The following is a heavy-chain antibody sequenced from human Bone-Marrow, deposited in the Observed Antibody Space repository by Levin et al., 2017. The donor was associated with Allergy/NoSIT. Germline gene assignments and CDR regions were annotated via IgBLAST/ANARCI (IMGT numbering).Heavy chain of an antibody. J-gene: IGHJ4*02. CDR3: AKLSHSTGWVHGSFDF. CDR2: ISNTAGST. Sequence: GGSLRLSCAASGFAFSTYAMTWVRQAPGKGLECVSSISNTAGSTYAADSVKGRFTISRDNSKHTLYLQMNSLTAEDTAVYYCAKLSHSTGWVHGSFDFWGQGTLVTVSS. CDR1: GFAFSTYA. D-gene: IGHD6-19*01. V-gene: IGHV3-23*01.